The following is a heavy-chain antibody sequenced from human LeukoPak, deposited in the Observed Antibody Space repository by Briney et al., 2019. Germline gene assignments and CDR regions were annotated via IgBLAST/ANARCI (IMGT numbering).Heavy chain of an antibody. Sequence: GGSLRLSCAASGFTFSSYSMNWVRQAPGKGLEWVSSISSSSSYIYYADSVKGRFTISRDNAKNSLYLQLSSLRAEDTAMYYCAREIIGGASFLDYWGQGTLVTVSS. D-gene: IGHD1-26*01. V-gene: IGHV3-21*01. CDR2: ISSSSSYI. CDR1: GFTFSSYS. J-gene: IGHJ4*02. CDR3: AREIIGGASFLDY.